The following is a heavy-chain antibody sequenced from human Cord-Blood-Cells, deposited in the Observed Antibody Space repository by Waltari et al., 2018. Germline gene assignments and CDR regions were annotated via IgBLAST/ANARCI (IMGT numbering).Heavy chain of an antibody. Sequence: EVQLVESGGGLVQPGGSLRLSCAASGFTFSSYEMNWVRQAPGKGLEWVSYISSSGSTIYYADSVKGRFTISRDNAKNSLYLQMNSLRAEDTAVYYCARDQVPYYDFWSGGSYYGMDVWGQGTTVTVSS. CDR1: GFTFSSYE. CDR3: ARDQVPYYDFWSGGSYYGMDV. D-gene: IGHD3-3*01. V-gene: IGHV3-48*03. CDR2: ISSSGSTI. J-gene: IGHJ6*02.